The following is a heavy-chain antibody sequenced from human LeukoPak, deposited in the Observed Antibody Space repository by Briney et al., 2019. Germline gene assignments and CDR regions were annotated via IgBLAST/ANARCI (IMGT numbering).Heavy chain of an antibody. CDR1: GGSISSYY. CDR3: ARGERIAFWSGYAASYFDY. Sequence: SETLSLTCTVSGGSISSYYWSWIRQPPGKGLEWIGYIYYSGSANYNPSLKSRVTISVDTSKNQFSLKLSSVTAADTAVYYCARGERIAFWSGYAASYFDYWGQGTLVTVSS. CDR2: IYYSGSA. V-gene: IGHV4-59*08. J-gene: IGHJ4*02. D-gene: IGHD3-3*01.